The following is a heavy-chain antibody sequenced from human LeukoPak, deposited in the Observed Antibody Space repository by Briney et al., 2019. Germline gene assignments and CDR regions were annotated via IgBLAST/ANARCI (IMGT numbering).Heavy chain of an antibody. D-gene: IGHD3-10*01. CDR3: AKDLSAGRFGELALSFGMDV. Sequence: GRSLRLSCAASGFTFSSYGMHWVRQAPGKGLEWVAVISYDGSNKYYADSVKGRFTISRDNSKNTLYLQMNSLRAEDTAVYYCAKDLSAGRFGELALSFGMDVWGKGTTVAVSS. V-gene: IGHV3-30*18. CDR2: ISYDGSNK. CDR1: GFTFSSYG. J-gene: IGHJ6*04.